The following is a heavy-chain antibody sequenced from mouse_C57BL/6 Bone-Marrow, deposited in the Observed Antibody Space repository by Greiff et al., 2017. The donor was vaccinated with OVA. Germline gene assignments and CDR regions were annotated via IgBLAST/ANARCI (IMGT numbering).Heavy chain of an antibody. Sequence: VQVVESGAELVRPGASVTLSCKASGYTFTDYEMHWVKQTPVHGLEWIGAIDPETGGTAYNQKFKGKAILTADKSSSTAYMELRSLTSEDSAVYYCTRSIYYYGSSFLDYWGQGTSVTVSS. CDR1: GYTFTDYE. D-gene: IGHD1-1*01. CDR3: TRSIYYYGSSFLDY. CDR2: IDPETGGT. J-gene: IGHJ4*01. V-gene: IGHV1-15*01.